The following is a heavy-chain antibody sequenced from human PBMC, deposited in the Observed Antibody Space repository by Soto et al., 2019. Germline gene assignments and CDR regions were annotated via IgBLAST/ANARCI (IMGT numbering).Heavy chain of an antibody. CDR3: AATYPRNYYDSSGLGYYGMDV. CDR1: GCTFSSYA. D-gene: IGHD3-22*01. V-gene: IGHV1-69*13. J-gene: IGHJ6*02. CDR2: IIPIFGTA. Sequence: GASVKVSCKASGCTFSSYAISWVRPAPGQGLEWMGGIIPIFGTANYAQKFQGRVTITADESTSTAYMELSSLRSEDTAVYYCAATYPRNYYDSSGLGYYGMDVWGQGTTVTVSS.